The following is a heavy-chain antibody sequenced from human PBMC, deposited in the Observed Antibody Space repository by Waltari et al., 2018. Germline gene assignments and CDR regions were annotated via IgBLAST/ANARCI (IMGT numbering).Heavy chain of an antibody. D-gene: IGHD2-2*01. Sequence: QVHLQESGPGQVKPSETLSLTCDVCRSAIRSHYWRWIRRPGGKGLEWSGSIYYNGATNFNPSLNSRVTISVDTAKNQFSLKLSSVTAADTAVYYCARDRVVPADEPDYYGLDVWGQGTTVTVSS. CDR3: ARDRVVPADEPDYYGLDV. J-gene: IGHJ6*02. V-gene: IGHV4-59*11. CDR2: IYYNGAT. CDR1: RSAIRSHY.